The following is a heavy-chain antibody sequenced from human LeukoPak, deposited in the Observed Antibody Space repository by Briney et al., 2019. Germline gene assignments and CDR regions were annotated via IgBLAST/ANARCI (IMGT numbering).Heavy chain of an antibody. J-gene: IGHJ1*01. V-gene: IGHV4-59*01. D-gene: IGHD3-10*01. CDR2: IYYSGST. CDR3: ARTSSFGSGSYYPQYFQH. Sequence: SGTLSLTCTVSGGSISSYYWSWIRQPPGKGLEWIGYIYYSGSTNYNPSLKSRVTISVDTSKNQFSLKLSSVTAADTAVYYCARTSSFGSGSYYPQYFQHWGQGTLVTVSS. CDR1: GGSISSYY.